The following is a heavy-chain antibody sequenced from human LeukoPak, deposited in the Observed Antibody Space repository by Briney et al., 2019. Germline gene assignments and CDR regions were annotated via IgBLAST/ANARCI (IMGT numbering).Heavy chain of an antibody. CDR1: GFTFSSYE. D-gene: IGHD2-2*01. J-gene: IGHJ5*02. V-gene: IGHV3-48*03. CDR2: ISTGGSTI. CDR3: ARAGCSSSSCPYRNWFDP. Sequence: GSLRLSCAASGFTFSSYEMNWVRQAPGKGLEWVSYISTGGSTIYYADSVKGRFTISRDSAKNSLYLQMNSLRAEDTAVYYCARAGCSSSSCPYRNWFDPWGQGTLVTVSS.